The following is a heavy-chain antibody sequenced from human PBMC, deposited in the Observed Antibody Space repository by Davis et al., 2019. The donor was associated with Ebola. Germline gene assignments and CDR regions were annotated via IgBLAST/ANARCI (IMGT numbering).Heavy chain of an antibody. CDR3: TQNGGDY. CDR1: GGSISSSSYY. Sequence: MPSETLSLTCTVSGGSISSSSYYWGWIRQPPGKGLEWIGSIYYSGSTYYNPSLKSRVTISVDTSKNQFSLKLSSVTAADTAVYYCTQNGGDYWGQGTLVTVSS. V-gene: IGHV4-39*01. CDR2: IYYSGST. J-gene: IGHJ4*02. D-gene: IGHD3-16*01.